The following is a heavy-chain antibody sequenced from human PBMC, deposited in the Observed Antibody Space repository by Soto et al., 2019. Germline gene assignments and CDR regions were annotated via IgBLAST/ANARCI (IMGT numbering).Heavy chain of an antibody. V-gene: IGHV3-21*01. CDR2: ISSSSFSI. J-gene: IGHJ6*02. CDR1: GFTFSSYS. CDR3: ARNESATIYGMDV. Sequence: PGGSLRLSCAASGFTFSSYSMNWVRQAPGKGLEWVSSISSSSFSINYADSVKGRFSISRDNAQNSLHLQMNNLRADDTAVYYCARNESATIYGMDVWGQGT.